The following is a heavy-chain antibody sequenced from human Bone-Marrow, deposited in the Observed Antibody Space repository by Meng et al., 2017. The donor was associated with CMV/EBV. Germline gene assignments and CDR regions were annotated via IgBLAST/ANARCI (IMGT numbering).Heavy chain of an antibody. V-gene: IGHV4-34*01. J-gene: IGHJ6*02. CDR1: GGSFSGYY. D-gene: IGHD3-3*01. CDR2: INHSGST. CDR3: ARIGVGTASFYYYGMDV. Sequence: SETLSLTCAVYGGSFSGYYWSWIRQPPGKGLEWIGEINHSGSTNYNPSLKSRVTISVDTSKNQFSLKLSSVTAADTAVYYCARIGVGTASFYYYGMDVWGQGTTVTVSS.